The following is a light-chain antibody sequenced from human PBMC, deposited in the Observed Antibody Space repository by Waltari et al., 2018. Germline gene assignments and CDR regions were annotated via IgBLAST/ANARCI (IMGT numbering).Light chain of an antibody. V-gene: IGKV4-1*01. CDR1: QTVLYSSNNKNY. CDR2: WAS. J-gene: IGKJ4*01. Sequence: IVMTQSPDSLAVSLGERATINCKSSQTVLYSSNNKNYLAWYQQKPRQPPKLLIYWASTRESGVPDRFSGSGSGTEFTLTISSLQAEDVAVYYCQQYYNTPLTFGGGTKVEIK. CDR3: QQYYNTPLT.